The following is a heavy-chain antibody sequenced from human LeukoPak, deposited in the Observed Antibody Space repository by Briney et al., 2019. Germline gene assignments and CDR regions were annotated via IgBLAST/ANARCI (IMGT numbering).Heavy chain of an antibody. J-gene: IGHJ5*02. Sequence: GASLKVSCKASGYTFTGYYLHWVRQAPGQGLEWMGWINPNSGGTNYAQKFQGRVTITRDTSISTAYMELSRLRSDDTAVYYCARGYCSGGSCYRYNWFDPWGQGTLVTVSS. CDR2: INPNSGGT. V-gene: IGHV1-2*02. CDR1: GYTFTGYY. D-gene: IGHD2-15*01. CDR3: ARGYCSGGSCYRYNWFDP.